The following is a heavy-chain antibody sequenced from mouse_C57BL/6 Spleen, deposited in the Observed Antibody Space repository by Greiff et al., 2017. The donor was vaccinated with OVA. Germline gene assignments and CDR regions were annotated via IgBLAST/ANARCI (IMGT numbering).Heavy chain of an antibody. CDR1: GFSLTSYA. CDR2: IWTGGGT. J-gene: IGHJ3*01. CDR3: ARKEGYYSNYAFAY. V-gene: IGHV2-9-1*01. Sequence: QVQLQQSGPGLVAPSQSLSITCTVSGFSLTSYAISWVRQPPGKGLEWLGVIWTGGGTHYNSALKSRLSISKDNTKSQVFLKMNSLQTDDTARYYCARKEGYYSNYAFAYWGQGTLVTVSA. D-gene: IGHD2-5*01.